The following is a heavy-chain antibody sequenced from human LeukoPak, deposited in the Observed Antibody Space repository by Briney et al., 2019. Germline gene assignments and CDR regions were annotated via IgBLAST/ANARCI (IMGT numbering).Heavy chain of an antibody. V-gene: IGHV3-30-3*01. CDR1: GFTVSSNY. CDR3: ARADGSGSNDY. J-gene: IGHJ4*02. CDR2: ISYDGSNK. D-gene: IGHD3-10*01. Sequence: GGSLRLSCAASGFTVSSNYMSWVRQAPGKGLEWVAVISYDGSNKYYADSVKGRFTISRDNSKNTPYLQMNSLRAEDTAVYYCARADGSGSNDYWGQGTLVTVSS.